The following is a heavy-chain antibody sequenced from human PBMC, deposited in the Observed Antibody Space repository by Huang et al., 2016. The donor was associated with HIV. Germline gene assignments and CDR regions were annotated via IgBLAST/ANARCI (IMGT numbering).Heavy chain of an antibody. CDR1: GFSISSYW. Sequence: EVQLVESGGGLVQPWGSLRLSCAASGFSISSYWMHWVRQAPGKGLVWVERINSEGSSTSYAESVKGRFNISRDNAKNTLYLQMNSLRAEDTAVYYCARDPRIQSWLNFFDYWGQGTLVSVSS. CDR2: INSEGSST. D-gene: IGHD3-22*01. J-gene: IGHJ4*02. V-gene: IGHV3-74*01. CDR3: ARDPRIQSWLNFFDY.